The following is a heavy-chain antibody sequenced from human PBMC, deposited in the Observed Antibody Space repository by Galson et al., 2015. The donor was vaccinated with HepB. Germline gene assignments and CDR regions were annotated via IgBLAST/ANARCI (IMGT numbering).Heavy chain of an antibody. V-gene: IGHV4-59*12. CDR2: INSRGST. D-gene: IGHD2-2*01. J-gene: IGHJ4*02. Sequence: ETLSLTCTVSGGALSSYLWTWVRQPPGRGLEWVGYINSRGSTDYNPSLKSRVSISVDTSKQQFSLRLSSVTAADTAVYYCARERVGGDFDHWGQGTPVTASS. CDR3: ARERVGGDFDH. CDR1: GGALSSYL.